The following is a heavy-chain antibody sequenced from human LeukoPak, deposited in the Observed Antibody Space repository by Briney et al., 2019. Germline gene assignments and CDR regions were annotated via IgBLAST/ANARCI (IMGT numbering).Heavy chain of an antibody. CDR3: ARTSDPQAFDI. CDR1: GGSISSYY. J-gene: IGHJ3*02. V-gene: IGHV4-59*01. CDR2: IYYSGST. Sequence: SETLSLTCTVSGGSISSYYWSWIRQPPGKGLEWIGYIYYSGSTKYNPSLKSRVTISVDTSKNQFSLNLSSVTAADTAVYYCARTSDPQAFDIWGQGTMVTVSS.